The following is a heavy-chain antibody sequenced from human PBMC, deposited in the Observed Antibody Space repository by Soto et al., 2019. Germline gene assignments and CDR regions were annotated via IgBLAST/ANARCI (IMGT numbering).Heavy chain of an antibody. D-gene: IGHD3-10*01. V-gene: IGHV3-30*18. Sequence: QVQLVESGGGVVQPGRSLRLCCAASGFTFSDCSMHWVRQAPGKGLEWVASTSYNGNNKYYGDSVKGRFTISRDNSKNTLHLEMFTLRPEDTADYYCAKDIKCEDFTYGYFYYGMDVWGQGTTVTVSS. J-gene: IGHJ6*02. CDR1: GFTFSDCS. CDR3: AKDIKCEDFTYGYFYYGMDV. CDR2: TSYNGNNK.